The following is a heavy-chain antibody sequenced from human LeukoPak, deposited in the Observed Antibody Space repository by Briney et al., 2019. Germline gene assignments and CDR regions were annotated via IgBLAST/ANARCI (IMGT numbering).Heavy chain of an antibody. CDR2: IWYDGSNK. V-gene: IGHV3-33*01. Sequence: GGSLRLSCAASGFTFSSYGMHWVRQAPGKGLEWVAVIWYDGSNKYYADSVKGRFTISRDNSKNTLYLQMNSLRAEDTAVYYCAREYYYDSSGPTYGYWGQGTLVTVSS. CDR1: GFTFSSYG. J-gene: IGHJ4*02. D-gene: IGHD3-22*01. CDR3: AREYYYDSSGPTYGY.